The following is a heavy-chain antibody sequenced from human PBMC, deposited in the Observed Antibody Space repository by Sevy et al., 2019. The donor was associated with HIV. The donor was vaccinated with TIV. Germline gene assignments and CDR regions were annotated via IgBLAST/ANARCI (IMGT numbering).Heavy chain of an antibody. CDR3: ATHSSGWYDAFDI. V-gene: IGHV3-53*01. CDR2: IYSGGST. J-gene: IGHJ3*02. Sequence: VGSLRLSCAASGFTVSSNYMSWVRQAPGKELEWVSVIYSGGSTYYADSVKGRFTISRDNSKNTLYLQMNSLRAEDTAVYYCATHSSGWYDAFDIWGQGTMVTVSS. CDR1: GFTVSSNY. D-gene: IGHD6-19*01.